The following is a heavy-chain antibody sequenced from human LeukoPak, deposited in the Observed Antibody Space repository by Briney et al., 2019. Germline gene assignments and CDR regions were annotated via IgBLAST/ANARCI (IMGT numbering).Heavy chain of an antibody. V-gene: IGHV6-1*01. D-gene: IGHD6-13*01. CDR1: GDSVSSNSAA. CDR2: TYYRSKWYN. Sequence: SQTLSLTCAISGDSVSSNSAAWNWIRQSPSRGLGWLGRTYYRSKWYNDYAVSVKSRITINPDTSKNQFSLQLNSVTPEDTAVYYCARATARSSWSTGGWFDPWGQGTLVTVSS. CDR3: ARATARSSWSTGGWFDP. J-gene: IGHJ5*02.